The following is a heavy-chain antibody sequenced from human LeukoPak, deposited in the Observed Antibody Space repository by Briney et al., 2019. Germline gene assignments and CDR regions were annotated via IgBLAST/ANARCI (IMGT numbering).Heavy chain of an antibody. D-gene: IGHD1-26*01. CDR1: GFTFSRYA. V-gene: IGHV3-23*01. Sequence: GGSLRLSCTPCGFTFSRYAMSWVPQAPGEGLEGVSAISGSGGSTYYADSVKGRFTISRDNSKNTLYLQMDSLRAEDTAVYYCAKGRSFDGYFDYWGQGTLVTVSS. CDR2: ISGSGGST. CDR3: AKGRSFDGYFDY. J-gene: IGHJ4*02.